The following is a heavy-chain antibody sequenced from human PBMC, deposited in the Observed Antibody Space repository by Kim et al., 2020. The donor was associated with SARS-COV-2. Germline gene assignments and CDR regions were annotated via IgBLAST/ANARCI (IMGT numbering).Heavy chain of an antibody. CDR1: GGSFSAYS. D-gene: IGHD3-3*01. Sequence: SETLSLTCAVYGGSFSAYSWIWIRQAPGKGLEWIGEVNHSGITKYHPSLKSRVTISVDTTKNQFSLKLPSVTAADTAVFYCARGRAGVVQSPILGLGPYYYYYDMDVWGQGPTVTVS. CDR2: VNHSGIT. J-gene: IGHJ6*02. V-gene: IGHV4-34*01. CDR3: ARGRAGVVQSPILGLGPYYYYYDMDV.